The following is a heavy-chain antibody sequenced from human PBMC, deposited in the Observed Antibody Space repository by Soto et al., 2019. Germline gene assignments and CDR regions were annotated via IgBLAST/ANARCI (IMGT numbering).Heavy chain of an antibody. J-gene: IGHJ3*02. CDR3: ARDQGYNWNYGPRYAFDI. V-gene: IGHV1-18*01. CDR2: ISAYNGNT. D-gene: IGHD1-7*01. CDR1: GYTFTSYG. Sequence: ASVKVSCKASGYTFTSYGISWVRQAPGQGLEWMGWISAYNGNTNYAQKLQGRVTMTTDTSTSTAYMELRSLRSDDTAVYYCARDQGYNWNYGPRYAFDIWGQGTMVTVSS.